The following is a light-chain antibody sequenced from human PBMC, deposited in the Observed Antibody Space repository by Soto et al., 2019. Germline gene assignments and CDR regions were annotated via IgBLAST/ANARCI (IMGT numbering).Light chain of an antibody. V-gene: IGLV2-14*01. CDR2: EVS. CDR3: SSYTSSRTGV. J-gene: IGLJ1*01. Sequence: QSALTQPASVSGSPVQSITISCTGTSSDVGGYNYVSWYQQHPGKAPKLMIYEVSNRPSGVSNRFSGSKSGNTASLTISGLQAEDEADYYCSSYTSSRTGVFGTGTKVHRP. CDR1: SSDVGGYNY.